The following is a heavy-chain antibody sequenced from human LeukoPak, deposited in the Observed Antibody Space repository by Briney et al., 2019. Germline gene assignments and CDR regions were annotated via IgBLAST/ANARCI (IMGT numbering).Heavy chain of an antibody. J-gene: IGHJ4*02. CDR2: ISGGSSNT. V-gene: IGHV3-48*01. CDR1: GFTFSTYA. D-gene: IGHD4-11*01. Sequence: PGGSLRLSCAASGFTFSTYAMNWLRQAPGKGLEWVSYISGGSSNTFYADSVKGRFTISRDDAKNSLYLQMNSLRADDTAVYYCARDDTVTAHFDYWGQGTLVTVSS. CDR3: ARDDTVTAHFDY.